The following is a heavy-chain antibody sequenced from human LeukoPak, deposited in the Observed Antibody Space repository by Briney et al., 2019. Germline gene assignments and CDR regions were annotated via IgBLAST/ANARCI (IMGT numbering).Heavy chain of an antibody. V-gene: IGHV1-69*13. CDR1: GYTFTSYG. CDR3: AIAAAGPEPFDY. J-gene: IGHJ4*02. CDR2: IIPIFGTA. Sequence: SVKVSCKASGYTFTSYGISWVRQAPGQGLEWMGGIIPIFGTANYAQKFQGRVTITADESTSTAYMELSSLRSEDTAVYYCAIAAAGPEPFDYWGQGTLVTVSS. D-gene: IGHD6-13*01.